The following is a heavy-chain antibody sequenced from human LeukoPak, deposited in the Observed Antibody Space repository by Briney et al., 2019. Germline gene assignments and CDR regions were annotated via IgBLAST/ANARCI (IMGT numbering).Heavy chain of an antibody. CDR2: ISAYNGNT. Sequence: GASVKVSCKASGYTFTSYGISWVRQAPGQGLEWMGWISAYNGNTNYAQKLQDRVTMTTDTSTSTAYMELRSLRSDDTAVYYCARSPDILTGEKFDYWGQGTLVTVSS. CDR1: GYTFTSYG. D-gene: IGHD3-9*01. J-gene: IGHJ4*02. CDR3: ARSPDILTGEKFDY. V-gene: IGHV1-18*01.